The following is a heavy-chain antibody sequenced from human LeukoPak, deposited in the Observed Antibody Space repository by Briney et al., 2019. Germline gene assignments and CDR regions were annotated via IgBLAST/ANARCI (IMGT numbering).Heavy chain of an antibody. D-gene: IGHD4-17*01. V-gene: IGHV3-9*03. CDR2: ISCNSGSI. CDR3: ATAYTVTTPSGSYYLDY. Sequence: GGSLRLSCAASGFTFGDYAMHWVRQAPGKGLEWVSGISCNSGSIGYADSVKGRFTISRDNAKKSLYLQMNSLRAEDMDLYYYATAYTVTTPSGSYYLDYWGQGTLVTVSS. J-gene: IGHJ4*02. CDR1: GFTFGDYA.